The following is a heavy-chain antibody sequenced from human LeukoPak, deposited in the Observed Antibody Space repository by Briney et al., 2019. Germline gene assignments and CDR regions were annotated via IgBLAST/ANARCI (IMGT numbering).Heavy chain of an antibody. D-gene: IGHD5-18*01. CDR1: GFTFSSYA. Sequence: PGGSLRLSCAASGFTFSSYAMHWVRQAPGKGLEWVAVIFYDGSNKYYADSVKGRFTISRDNSKNTLYLQMNSLRAEDTAVYYCATLQLWNSPFDYWGQGTLVTVSS. CDR3: ATLQLWNSPFDY. J-gene: IGHJ4*02. V-gene: IGHV3-30-3*01. CDR2: IFYDGSNK.